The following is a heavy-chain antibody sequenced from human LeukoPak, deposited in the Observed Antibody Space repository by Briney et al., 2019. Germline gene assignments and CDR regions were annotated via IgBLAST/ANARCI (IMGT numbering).Heavy chain of an antibody. Sequence: GESLQISCKGSGYSFTSYWIGWVRQMPGKGLEWMGIIYPGDSDTRYSPSFQGQVTISADKSISTAYLQWSSLKASDTAMHYCARWFSAMDNWFDPWGQGTLVTVSS. CDR3: ARWFSAMDNWFDP. V-gene: IGHV5-51*01. CDR2: IYPGDSDT. CDR1: GYSFTSYW. D-gene: IGHD2-2*01. J-gene: IGHJ5*02.